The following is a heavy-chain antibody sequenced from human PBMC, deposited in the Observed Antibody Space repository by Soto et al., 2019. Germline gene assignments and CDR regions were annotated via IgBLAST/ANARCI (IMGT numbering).Heavy chain of an antibody. V-gene: IGHV3-23*01. CDR2: ISGGGGST. CDR3: AKDKARNYYYYGVDV. Sequence: EVQVLESGGGLVQPGGSLRLSCAASGITFSSYAMSWVRQAPGKGLEWVSAISGGGGSTYYADSVKGRFTISRDNSKNTLNLQMNSLRAEDTAVYYCAKDKARNYYYYGVDVWGQGTTVTVSS. CDR1: GITFSSYA. J-gene: IGHJ6*02.